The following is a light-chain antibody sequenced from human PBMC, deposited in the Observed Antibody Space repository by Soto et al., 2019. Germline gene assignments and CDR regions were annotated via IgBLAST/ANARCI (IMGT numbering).Light chain of an antibody. CDR1: RRVISN. Sequence: ELAMTQSPATLSVSPGETATLSCSASRRVISNLACYQQQPGQAPRLLLYGASTRANGMPPRCSGSGSGTEYTLTISSLLSEDFVVYYCQQYNNWHPWTFGQGTKVDIK. CDR3: QQYNNWHPWT. V-gene: IGKV3-15*01. J-gene: IGKJ1*01. CDR2: GAS.